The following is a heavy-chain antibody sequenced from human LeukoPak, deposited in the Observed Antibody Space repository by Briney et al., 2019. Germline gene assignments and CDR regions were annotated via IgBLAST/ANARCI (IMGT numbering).Heavy chain of an antibody. V-gene: IGHV4-34*01. CDR2: INHSGSA. Sequence: SETLSLTCAVYGGPFSGYYWSWIRQPPGKGLEWIGEINHSGSANYNPSLKSRVTISVDTSKNQFSLKLSSVTAADTAVYYCARGPGSGSYHGFDYWGQGTLVTVSS. J-gene: IGHJ4*02. D-gene: IGHD3-10*01. CDR3: ARGPGSGSYHGFDY. CDR1: GGPFSGYY.